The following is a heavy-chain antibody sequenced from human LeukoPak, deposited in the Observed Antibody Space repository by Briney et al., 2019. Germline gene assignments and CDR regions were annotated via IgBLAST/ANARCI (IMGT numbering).Heavy chain of an antibody. V-gene: IGHV4-59*01. J-gene: IGHJ4*02. CDR1: GGSISSYY. CDR3: ARTGGDSSGPWCFDY. CDR2: IYYSGST. Sequence: SETLSLTCTVSGGSISSYYWRWIRQPPGKGLEWIGYIYYSGSTNYNPSLKSRVTISVDTSKNQFSLKLSSVTAADTAVYYCARTGGDSSGPWCFDYWGQGTLVTVSS. D-gene: IGHD6-19*01.